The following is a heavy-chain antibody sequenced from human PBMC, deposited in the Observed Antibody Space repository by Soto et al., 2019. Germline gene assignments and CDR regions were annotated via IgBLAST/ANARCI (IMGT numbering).Heavy chain of an antibody. Sequence: GGSLRLSCTASGFTFSKFWMHWVRQVPGKGLVWVSRINPQSTTINYAAAVEGRFTISRDNAQNTLYLQMSSLIVEDSAVYYCTRDTFGDDDYWGKGIPVTVSS. J-gene: IGHJ4*02. V-gene: IGHV3-74*01. D-gene: IGHD4-17*01. CDR2: INPQSTTI. CDR3: TRDTFGDDDY. CDR1: GFTFSKFW.